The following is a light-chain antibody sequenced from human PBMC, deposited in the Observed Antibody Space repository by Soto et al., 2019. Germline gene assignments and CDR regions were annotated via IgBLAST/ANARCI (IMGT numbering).Light chain of an antibody. Sequence: QSALTQPRSVSGSPGQSVTISCTGTNSYVGGYNYVSWYQQHPGKAPKLVIYDVSKRPSGVPDRFSGSKSGNTASLTISGLQAEAEADYYCCSYAGNSLWVFGGGTKLTVL. CDR3: CSYAGNSLWV. CDR1: NSYVGGYNY. V-gene: IGLV2-11*01. CDR2: DVS. J-gene: IGLJ3*02.